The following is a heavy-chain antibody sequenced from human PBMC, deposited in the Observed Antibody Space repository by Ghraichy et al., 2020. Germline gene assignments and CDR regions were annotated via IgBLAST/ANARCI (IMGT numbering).Heavy chain of an antibody. Sequence: VSTFSGGGGSTYYADSVKGRFTISRDNSKNTLYLQMNSLRAEDTAVYFCAKDLRAGTPTNWLDPWGQG. CDR2: FSGGGGST. CDR3: AKDLRAGTPTNWLDP. V-gene: IGHV3-23*01. D-gene: IGHD6-19*01. J-gene: IGHJ5*02.